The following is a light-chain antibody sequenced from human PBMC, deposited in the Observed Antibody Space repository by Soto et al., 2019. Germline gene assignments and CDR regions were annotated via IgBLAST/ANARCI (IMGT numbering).Light chain of an antibody. CDR1: QGISY. V-gene: IGKV1-5*01. CDR2: ATS. CDR3: QQYSSNSF. Sequence: IQLTQSPSSLSASVGDRVTITCRASQGISYLAWYQQKPGKAPKLLIYATSSLESGVPSRFSGSGSGTEFTLTISSLQPDDFATYYCQQYSSNSFFGGGTKVDIK. J-gene: IGKJ4*01.